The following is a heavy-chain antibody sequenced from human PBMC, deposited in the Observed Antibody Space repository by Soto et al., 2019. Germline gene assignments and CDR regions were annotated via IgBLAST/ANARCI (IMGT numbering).Heavy chain of an antibody. V-gene: IGHV4-30-4*01. CDR3: ARDGWGSPRGFDI. J-gene: IGHJ3*02. CDR2: IYYSGST. Sequence: SETLSLTCTVSGGSISSYYWSWIRQPPGKGLEWIGYIYYSGSTYYNPSLKSRVTISVETSKSQFSLKLSSVTAADTAVYYCARDGWGSPRGFDIWGQGTMVTVSS. D-gene: IGHD2-2*03. CDR1: GGSISSYY.